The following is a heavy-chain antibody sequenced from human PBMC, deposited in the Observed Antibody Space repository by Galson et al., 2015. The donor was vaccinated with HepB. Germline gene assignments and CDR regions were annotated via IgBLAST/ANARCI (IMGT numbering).Heavy chain of an antibody. J-gene: IGHJ4*02. CDR2: IIPILGIA. CDR3: ARCHYDSSGYYYFDY. CDR1: GGTFSSYA. V-gene: IGHV1-69*10. D-gene: IGHD3-22*01. Sequence: SVKVSCKASGGTFSSYAISWVRQAPGQGLEWMGGIIPILGIANYAQKFQGRVTITADKSTSTAYMELSSLRSEDTAVYYCARCHYDSSGYYYFDYWGQGTLVTVSS.